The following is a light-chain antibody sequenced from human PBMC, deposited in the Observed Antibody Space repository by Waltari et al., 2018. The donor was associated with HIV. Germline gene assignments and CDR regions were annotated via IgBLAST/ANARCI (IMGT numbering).Light chain of an antibody. CDR3: QQYDSLPPYT. J-gene: IGKJ2*01. V-gene: IGKV1-33*01. CDR1: QDISNY. Sequence: DIQMTQSPSSLSASVGDSVTITCQASQDISNYLNWYQQKPGKAPKLLIYDASNLETGVPSRFSGSGSGTDFTFTISSLQPEDIATYYCQQYDSLPPYTFGQGTKLEIK. CDR2: DAS.